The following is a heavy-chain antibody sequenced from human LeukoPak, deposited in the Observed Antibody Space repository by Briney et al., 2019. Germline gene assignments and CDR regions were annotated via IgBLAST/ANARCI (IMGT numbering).Heavy chain of an antibody. J-gene: IGHJ3*02. CDR1: GFTFSSYA. Sequence: PGGSLRLSCAASGFTFSSYAMSWVRQAPGKGLEWVSSISSSSSYIYYADSVKGRFTISRDNAKNSLYLQMNRLRAEDTAVYYCARVRDSSAYLLRPAFDIWGQGTMVPVSS. V-gene: IGHV3-21*01. D-gene: IGHD3-22*01. CDR2: ISSSSSYI. CDR3: ARVRDSSAYLLRPAFDI.